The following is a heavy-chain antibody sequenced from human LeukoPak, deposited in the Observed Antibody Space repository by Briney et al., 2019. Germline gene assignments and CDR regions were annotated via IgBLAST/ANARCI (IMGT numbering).Heavy chain of an antibody. CDR2: ISYDGSNK. Sequence: PGGSLRLSCAASGFTFSSYGMHWVRQAPGKGLEWVAVISYDGSNKYYADSVKGRFTISRDNSKNTLYLQMNSLRAEDTAVYYCAKGIPYDSSGPFDYWGQGTLVTVSS. V-gene: IGHV3-30*18. CDR1: GFTFSSYG. CDR3: AKGIPYDSSGPFDY. D-gene: IGHD3-22*01. J-gene: IGHJ4*02.